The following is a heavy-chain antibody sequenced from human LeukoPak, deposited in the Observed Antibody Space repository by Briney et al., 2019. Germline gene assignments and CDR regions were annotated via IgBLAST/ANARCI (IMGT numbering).Heavy chain of an antibody. CDR2: ILSDGSNK. CDR1: GFTFSSYA. CDR3: ARYGYGGNSGAFDI. J-gene: IGHJ3*02. D-gene: IGHD4-23*01. Sequence: PGGSLRLSCAASGFTFSSYAMHWVRQAPGKGLEWVAVILSDGSNKYYADSVKGRFTISGDNSRNTLYLQMNSLRAEDTAVYYCARYGYGGNSGAFDIWGQGTMVTVSS. V-gene: IGHV3-30-3*01.